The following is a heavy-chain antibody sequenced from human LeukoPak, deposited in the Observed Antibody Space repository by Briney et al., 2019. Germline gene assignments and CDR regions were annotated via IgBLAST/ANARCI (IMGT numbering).Heavy chain of an antibody. CDR2: INHSGST. J-gene: IGHJ2*01. CDR3: ARMYNWNYVDWYFDL. D-gene: IGHD1-7*01. Sequence: SETLSLTCAVYGGSFSGYYWSWIRQPPGKGLEWIGEINHSGSTNYNPSLKSRVTISVDTSKNQFSLKLSSVTAADTAVYYCARMYNWNYVDWYFDLWGRGTLVTVSS. CDR1: GGSFSGYY. V-gene: IGHV4-34*01.